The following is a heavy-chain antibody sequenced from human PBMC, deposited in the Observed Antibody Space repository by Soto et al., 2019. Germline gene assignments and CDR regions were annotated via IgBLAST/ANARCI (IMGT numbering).Heavy chain of an antibody. J-gene: IGHJ5*02. CDR1: GAALNSGNYY. CDR3: ARLRIATNNYKWFDP. CDR2: IYVTGAV. D-gene: IGHD2-21*01. V-gene: IGHV4-31*03. Sequence: SETLSLICSVSGAALNSGNYYWSWIRQVPGKGLEWIGHIYVTGAVDYNPSLRDRITISQDTSERQFSLNLRLVTAADTAVYYCARLRIATNNYKWFDPWGQGTLVTVSS.